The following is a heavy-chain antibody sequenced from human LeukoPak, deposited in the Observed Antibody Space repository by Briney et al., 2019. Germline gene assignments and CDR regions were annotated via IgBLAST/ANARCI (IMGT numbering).Heavy chain of an antibody. CDR3: ARLLVGAYSDY. Sequence: SETLSLTCTVSGGSISSSSYYWGWIRQPPGKGLEWIGSIYYSGSTYYNPSLKSRVTISVDTSKNQFSLKLSSVTAADTAVYYCARLLVGAYSDYWGQGTLVTVSS. J-gene: IGHJ4*02. CDR1: GGSISSSSYY. V-gene: IGHV4-39*07. D-gene: IGHD1-26*01. CDR2: IYYSGST.